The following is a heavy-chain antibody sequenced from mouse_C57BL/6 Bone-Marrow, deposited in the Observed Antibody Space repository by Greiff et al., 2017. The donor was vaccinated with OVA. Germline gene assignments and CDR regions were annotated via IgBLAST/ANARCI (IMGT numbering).Heavy chain of an antibody. CDR3: ARTTVDY. J-gene: IGHJ2*01. CDR2: IYPGDGDT. D-gene: IGHD1-1*01. Sequence: QVQLQQSGPELVKPGASVKISCKASGYAFRSSWLNWVKQRPGKGLEWIGRIYPGDGDTNYNGKFKGKATLTADKSSSTAYMQLSSLTSEDSAVYFCARTTVDYGGKGTTLTASS. CDR1: GYAFRSSW. V-gene: IGHV1-82*01.